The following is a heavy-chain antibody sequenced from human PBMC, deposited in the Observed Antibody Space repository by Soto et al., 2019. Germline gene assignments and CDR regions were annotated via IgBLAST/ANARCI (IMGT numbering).Heavy chain of an antibody. CDR2: ISAYNGNT. CDR3: AKHEYSNSFYWYFDL. J-gene: IGHJ2*01. Sequence: QVQLVQSGAEVKKPGASVKVSCKASGYTFTSYGISWVRQAPGQGLERMGWISAYNGNTNYAQKLQGRVTMTTDTSTSTAYMELRSLRSDDTAVYYCAKHEYSNSFYWYFDLWGRDTLVTVSS. D-gene: IGHD6-6*01. CDR1: GYTFTSYG. V-gene: IGHV1-18*01.